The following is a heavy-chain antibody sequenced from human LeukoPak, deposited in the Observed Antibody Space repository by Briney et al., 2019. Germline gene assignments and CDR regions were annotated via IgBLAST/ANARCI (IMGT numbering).Heavy chain of an antibody. V-gene: IGHV3-23*01. CDR2: ISGSGGYT. Sequence: GGSLRLSCAASGFTFSSYAMSWVRQAPGKGLEWVSGISGSGGYTYYADSVKGRFTISRDNPENTLYMQMNSLRAEDTAVYYCAKGGCSDGTCYSTSWGQGTLVTVSS. CDR1: GFTFSSYA. J-gene: IGHJ5*02. CDR3: AKGGCSDGTCYSTS. D-gene: IGHD2-15*01.